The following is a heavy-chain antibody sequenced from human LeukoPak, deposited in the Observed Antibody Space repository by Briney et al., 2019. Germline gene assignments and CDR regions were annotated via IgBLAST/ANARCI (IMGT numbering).Heavy chain of an antibody. CDR2: INPSGGST. D-gene: IGHD1-26*01. CDR3: ARGSLVGATDGWFDP. Sequence: ASVKVSCKGTGDTVTSYYMYGVRQAPGQGLEWMGMINPSGGSTSYAQKFQGRVTMTRDTSTSTVYMELSSLRSEDTAVYYCARGSLVGATDGWFDPWGQGTLVTVSS. J-gene: IGHJ5*02. CDR1: GDTVTSYY. V-gene: IGHV1-46*01.